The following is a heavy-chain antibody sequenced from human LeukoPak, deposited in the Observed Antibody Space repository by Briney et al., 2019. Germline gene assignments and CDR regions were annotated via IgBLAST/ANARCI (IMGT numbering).Heavy chain of an antibody. Sequence: PGRSRRLSCAASGFTFSNAWMSWVRQAPGKGLEWDGRIKSKTDGGTTDYAAPVKGRFTISREDSKNTLYLQMNSLKTEDTDVYYCTTDSPNVRYGDYYFDYWGQGTLVTVSS. D-gene: IGHD4-17*01. CDR3: TTDSPNVRYGDYYFDY. J-gene: IGHJ4*02. CDR2: IKSKTDGGTT. CDR1: GFTFSNAW. V-gene: IGHV3-15*01.